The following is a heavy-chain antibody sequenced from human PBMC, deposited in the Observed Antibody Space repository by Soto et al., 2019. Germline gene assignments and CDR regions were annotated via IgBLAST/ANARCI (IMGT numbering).Heavy chain of an antibody. CDR1: GGSINSDY. J-gene: IGHJ5*02. D-gene: IGHD6-19*01. CDR2: LYYGGTT. Sequence: PSETLSLTCTVSGGSINSDYWSWFRQAPGKGLEWIGYLYYGGTTDYNPSLKSRVTISLDMSKNQFSLKLSSVTAADTAVYYCARHPQWLIRGSFDPWGQGTLVT. CDR3: ARHPQWLIRGSFDP. V-gene: IGHV4-59*08.